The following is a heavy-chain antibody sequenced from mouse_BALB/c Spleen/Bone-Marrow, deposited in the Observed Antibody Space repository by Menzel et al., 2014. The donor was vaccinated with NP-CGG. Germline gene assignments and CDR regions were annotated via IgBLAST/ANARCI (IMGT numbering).Heavy chain of an antibody. V-gene: IGHV2-9*02. D-gene: IGHD1-2*01. J-gene: IGHJ2*01. CDR3: ARGGEFITSAFDY. Sequence: VNVVESGPGLVAPSQSLSITCTVSGFSLTSSGVHWVRQPPGKGLEWLGVIWAGGSTNYNSALMSRLSISKDNSKSQVFLKMNSLQTDDTAMYYCARGGEFITSAFDYWGQGTTLTVSS. CDR2: IWAGGST. CDR1: GFSLTSSG.